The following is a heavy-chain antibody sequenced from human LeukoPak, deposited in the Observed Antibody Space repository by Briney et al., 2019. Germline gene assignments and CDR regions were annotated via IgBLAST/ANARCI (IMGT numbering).Heavy chain of an antibody. V-gene: IGHV1-18*01. Sequence: ASVKVSCKASGYTFTSYGISWVRQAPGQGLEWMGWISAYNGNTNYAQKPQGRVTMTTDTSTSTAYMELRSLRSDDTAVYYCATINYYDSSGYPDYWGQGTLVTVSS. CDR3: ATINYYDSSGYPDY. CDR2: ISAYNGNT. CDR1: GYTFTSYG. D-gene: IGHD3-22*01. J-gene: IGHJ4*02.